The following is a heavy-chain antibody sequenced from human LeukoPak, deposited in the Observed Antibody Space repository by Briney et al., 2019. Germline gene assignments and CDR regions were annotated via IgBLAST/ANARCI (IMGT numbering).Heavy chain of an antibody. CDR2: IYYSGST. CDR1: GGSISSGGYY. J-gene: IGHJ5*02. D-gene: IGHD2-2*01. V-gene: IGHV4-31*03. CDR3: ARGDIVVVPAAIWFDP. Sequence: SETLSLTCTVSGGSISSGGYYWSWIRQHPGKGLEWIGHIYYSGSTYYNPSLKSRVTISVDTSKNQFSLKLSSVTAADTAVYYCARGDIVVVPAAIWFDPWGLGTLVTVSS.